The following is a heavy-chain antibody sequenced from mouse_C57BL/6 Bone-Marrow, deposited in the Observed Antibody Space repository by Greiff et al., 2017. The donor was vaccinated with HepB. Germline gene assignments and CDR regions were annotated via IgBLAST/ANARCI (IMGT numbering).Heavy chain of an antibody. V-gene: IGHV1-4*01. J-gene: IGHJ3*01. CDR1: GYTFTSYS. Sequence: QVQLQQSGAELARPGASVKMSCKASGYTFTSYSMHWVKQRPGQGLEWIGYINPSSGYTKYNQKFKDKATLTADKSSSTAYMQLSSLTSEDSAVYYCARYWGGFAYWGQGTLVTVSA. D-gene: IGHD4-1*01. CDR2: INPSSGYT. CDR3: ARYWGGFAY.